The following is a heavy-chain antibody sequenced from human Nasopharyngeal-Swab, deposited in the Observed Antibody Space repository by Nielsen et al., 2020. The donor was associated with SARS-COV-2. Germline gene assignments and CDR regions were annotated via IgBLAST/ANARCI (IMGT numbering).Heavy chain of an antibody. Sequence: GSLGLSCTVSGGSISSSSYYWGWFRQPPGKGLEWIGSIYYSGSTYYNPSLKSRVTISVDTSKNQFSLKLSSVTAADTAVYYCARRGYGSGSSKYYFDYWGQGTLVTVSS. CDR2: IYYSGST. J-gene: IGHJ4*02. D-gene: IGHD3-10*01. CDR3: ARRGYGSGSSKYYFDY. CDR1: GGSISSSSYY. V-gene: IGHV4-39*01.